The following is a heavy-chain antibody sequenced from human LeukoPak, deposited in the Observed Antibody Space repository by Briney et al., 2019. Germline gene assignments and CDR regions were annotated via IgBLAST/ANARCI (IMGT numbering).Heavy chain of an antibody. D-gene: IGHD6-13*01. J-gene: IGHJ6*03. Sequence: GRSLRLSCAASGFTFDDYAMHWVRHAPRKGLEWVSGISWNSGSISYMHSVKGRFTISRDNAKNSLYLQMNSLRAEDMALYYCAKDTSSSLYYMDVWGKGTTVTVSS. V-gene: IGHV3-9*03. CDR2: ISWNSGSI. CDR3: AKDTSSSLYYMDV. CDR1: GFTFDDYA.